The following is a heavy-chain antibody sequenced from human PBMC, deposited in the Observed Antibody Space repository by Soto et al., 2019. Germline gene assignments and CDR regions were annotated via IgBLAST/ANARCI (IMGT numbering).Heavy chain of an antibody. V-gene: IGHV3-48*03. Sequence: GVSRRVSCATAGVTISSYEMNRVRKAPGKGLEWVSYISSSGSTIYYADSVKGRFTISRDNAKNSLYLQMDSLRAEDTAVYYCARDQEAGSFFPYYYGMDVWGQGTTVTVSS. J-gene: IGHJ6*02. CDR2: ISSSGSTI. CDR3: ARDQEAGSFFPYYYGMDV. D-gene: IGHD6-13*01. CDR1: GVTISSYE.